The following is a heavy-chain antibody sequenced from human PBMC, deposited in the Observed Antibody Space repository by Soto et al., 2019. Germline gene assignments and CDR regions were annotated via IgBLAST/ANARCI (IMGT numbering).Heavy chain of an antibody. CDR1: GGSISSYY. CDR2: IYYSGST. Sequence: QVQLQESGPGLVKPSETLSLTCTVSGGSISSYYWSWIRQPPGKGLEWIGYIYYSGSTNYNPSLKSRVTISVDTSKNQFSLKLSSVTAADTAVYYCARANDDYSGWYFDYWGQGTLVTVSS. J-gene: IGHJ4*02. CDR3: ARANDDYSGWYFDY. D-gene: IGHD6-19*01. V-gene: IGHV4-59*01.